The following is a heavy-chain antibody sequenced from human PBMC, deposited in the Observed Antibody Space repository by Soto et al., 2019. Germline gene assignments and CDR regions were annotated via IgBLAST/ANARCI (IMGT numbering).Heavy chain of an antibody. CDR2: IYYSGST. Sequence: PSETLSLTCTVSGGSISSYYWSWIRQPPGKGLEWIGYIYYSGSTYYNPSLKSRVTISVDTSKNQFSLKLSSVTAADTAVYYCARDYGTYYYGSGKTYYYYGMDVWGQGTTVTVSS. V-gene: IGHV4-59*12. CDR3: ARDYGTYYYGSGKTYYYYGMDV. D-gene: IGHD3-10*01. J-gene: IGHJ6*02. CDR1: GGSISSYY.